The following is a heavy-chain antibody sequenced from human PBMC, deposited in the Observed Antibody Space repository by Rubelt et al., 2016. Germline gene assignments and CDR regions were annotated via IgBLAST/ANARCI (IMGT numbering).Heavy chain of an antibody. CDR3: AGGTYYDFWSGLMDV. V-gene: IGHV4-61*05. CDR2: MYYSGST. D-gene: IGHD3-3*01. Sequence: QLQLQESGPGLVKPSVTLSLTCPVSGGSISSSSYYWGWIRQPPGKGLEWIGYMYYSGSTNSNPSPKRRVTISVDTSKNRCARKLSSVTAADTAVYYCAGGTYYDFWSGLMDVWGQGTTVTVSS. J-gene: IGHJ6*02. CDR1: GGSISSSSYY.